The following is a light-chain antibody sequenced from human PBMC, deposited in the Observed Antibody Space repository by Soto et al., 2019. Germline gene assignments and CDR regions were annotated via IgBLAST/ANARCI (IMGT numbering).Light chain of an antibody. CDR1: QSVSGN. CDR2: GAS. CDR3: QQYNSGPRT. V-gene: IGKV3-15*01. Sequence: EIMMTQSPATLSVSPGERATLSCRASQSVSGNLAWYQQKPGQAPRLLIYGASIRATGIAARFSGSGSGTEFTLTFRSLQSEDFAVYYCQQYNSGPRTFGQPTPVEIK. J-gene: IGKJ1*01.